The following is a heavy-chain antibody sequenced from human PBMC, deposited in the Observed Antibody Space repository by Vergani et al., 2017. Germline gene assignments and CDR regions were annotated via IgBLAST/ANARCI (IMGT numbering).Heavy chain of an antibody. Sequence: QVQLVESAGGVVQPGGSLRLSCAAAGFTFSNFVMHWIRQAPGKALEWLAYIGKDVINTRYRDAVKGRFAVSRDNSKNILYLQMDSLRSEDTALYYCANYLCDSTDGLLDSWGQGTLVIVSS. D-gene: IGHD2-21*02. CDR3: ANYLCDSTDGLLDS. CDR2: IGKDVINT. V-gene: IGHV3-30*02. CDR1: GFTFSNFV. J-gene: IGHJ4*02.